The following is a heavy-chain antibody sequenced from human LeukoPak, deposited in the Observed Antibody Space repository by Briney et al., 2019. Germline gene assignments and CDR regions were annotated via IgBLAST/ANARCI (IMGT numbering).Heavy chain of an antibody. CDR3: ATLLSNILTGYYYY. CDR2: ISAYNGNT. CDR1: GYTFTSSG. Sequence: ASVKISCKASGYTFTSSGISWVRHTPGQGLEWMGWISAYNGNTNYAQKLQGRVTMTTDTSTSTAYMELRSLRSDDTAVYYCATLLSNILTGYYYYWGQGTLVTVSS. D-gene: IGHD3-9*01. J-gene: IGHJ4*02. V-gene: IGHV1-18*01.